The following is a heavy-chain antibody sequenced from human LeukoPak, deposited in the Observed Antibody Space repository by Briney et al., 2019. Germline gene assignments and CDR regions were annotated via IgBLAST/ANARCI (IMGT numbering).Heavy chain of an antibody. V-gene: IGHV1-24*01. Sequence: GASVKVSCKVSGYTLTELSMHWVRQAPGKGLEWMGGFDPEDDETIYAQKFQGRVTMTEDTSTDTAYMELSSLRSEDTAVYFCATVQPSSSTAFSYYYYYYMGVWGKGTTVTVSS. CDR2: FDPEDDET. D-gene: IGHD1-1*01. CDR1: GYTLTELS. CDR3: ATVQPSSSTAFSYYYYYYMGV. J-gene: IGHJ6*03.